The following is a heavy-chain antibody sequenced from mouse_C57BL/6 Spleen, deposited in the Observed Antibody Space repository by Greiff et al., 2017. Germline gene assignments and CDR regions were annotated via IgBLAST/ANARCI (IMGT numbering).Heavy chain of an antibody. Sequence: QVQLKESGPGLVQPSQSLSITCTVSGFSLTSYGVHWVRQSPGKGLEWLGVIWSGGSTDYNAAFISRLSISKDNSKSQVFFKMNSLQADDTAIYYCARIYYSNYEGVAMDYWGQGTSVTVSS. CDR2: IWSGGST. CDR1: GFSLTSYG. V-gene: IGHV2-2*01. CDR3: ARIYYSNYEGVAMDY. D-gene: IGHD2-5*01. J-gene: IGHJ4*01.